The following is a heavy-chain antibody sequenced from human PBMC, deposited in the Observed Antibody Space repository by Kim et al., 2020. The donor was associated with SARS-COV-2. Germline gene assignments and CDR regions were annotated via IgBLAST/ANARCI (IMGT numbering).Heavy chain of an antibody. Sequence: GGSTNYADSVKGRFTISRDNSKNTLYLQMNSLRAEDTALYYCASGGAYDYWGQGTLVTVSS. J-gene: IGHJ4*02. V-gene: IGHV3-53*01. D-gene: IGHD1-26*01. CDR2: GGST. CDR3: ASGGAYDY.